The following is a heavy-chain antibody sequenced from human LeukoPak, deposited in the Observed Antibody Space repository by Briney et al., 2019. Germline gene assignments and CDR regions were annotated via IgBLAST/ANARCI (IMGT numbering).Heavy chain of an antibody. D-gene: IGHD6-13*01. CDR3: AKVGSSWTGYYYGMDA. CDR2: ISGSGGST. J-gene: IGHJ6*02. V-gene: IGHV3-23*01. Sequence: GSLRLSCAASGFTFSSYAMSWVRQAPGKGLEWVSAISGSGGSTYYADSVKGRFTISRDNSKNTLYLQMNSLRAEDTAVYYCAKVGSSWTGYYYGMDAWGQGTTVTVSS. CDR1: GFTFSSYA.